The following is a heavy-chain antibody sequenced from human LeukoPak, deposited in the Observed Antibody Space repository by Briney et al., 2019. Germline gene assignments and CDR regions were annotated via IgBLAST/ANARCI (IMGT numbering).Heavy chain of an antibody. J-gene: IGHJ4*02. CDR2: IKQDGSEK. Sequence: GGSLRLSCAASGFTFSSYWMSWVRQAPGKGLEWVANIKQDGSEKYYVDSVKGRFTISRDNAKNSLYLQMNSLRAEDTAVYYCASQAAAGTIDYWGQGTLVTVSS. V-gene: IGHV3-7*01. CDR3: ASQAAAGTIDY. D-gene: IGHD6-13*01. CDR1: GFTFSSYW.